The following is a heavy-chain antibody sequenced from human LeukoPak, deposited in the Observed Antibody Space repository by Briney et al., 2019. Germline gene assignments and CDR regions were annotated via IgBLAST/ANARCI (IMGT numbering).Heavy chain of an antibody. V-gene: IGHV1-69*04. Sequence: SVKVSCKASGGTFSSYAISWVRQAPGEGLEWMGRIIPILGIANYAQKLQGRVTIPAYKSTSTAYMELSRVRDEDTAVYYCAMIAAAGTAVDYWGQGTLVTVSS. CDR1: GGTFSSYA. D-gene: IGHD6-13*01. J-gene: IGHJ4*02. CDR2: IIPILGIA. CDR3: AMIAAAGTAVDY.